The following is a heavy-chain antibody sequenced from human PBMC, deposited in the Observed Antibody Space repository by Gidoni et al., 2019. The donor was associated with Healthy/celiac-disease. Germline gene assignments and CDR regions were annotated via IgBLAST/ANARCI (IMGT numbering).Heavy chain of an antibody. CDR1: GYTFTGYY. V-gene: IGHV1-2*02. CDR2: INPNSGGT. J-gene: IGHJ5*02. D-gene: IGHD3-10*01. CDR3: ARDRITMVRGDWFDP. Sequence: QVQLVQSGAEVKKPGASVKVSCKASGYTFTGYYMHWVRQAPGQGLEWMGWINPNSGGTNYAQKFQGRVTMTRDTSISTAYMELSRLRSDDTAVYYCARDRITMVRGDWFDPWGQGTLVTVSS.